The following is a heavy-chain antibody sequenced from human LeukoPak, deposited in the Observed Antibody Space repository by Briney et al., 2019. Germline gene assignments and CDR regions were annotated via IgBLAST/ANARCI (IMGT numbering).Heavy chain of an antibody. D-gene: IGHD3-10*01. CDR3: ARAVRRGEIERY. CDR2: INPYSGGT. J-gene: IGHJ4*02. CDR1: GYVFTDYY. Sequence: GASVKVSCKASGYVFTDYYIHWVRQAPGQGLEWMGWINPYSGGTNYAQTFQGRVTMTRDTSVGTAYMELSSLRSEDTAVYYCARAVRRGEIERYWGQGTLVTVSS. V-gene: IGHV1-2*02.